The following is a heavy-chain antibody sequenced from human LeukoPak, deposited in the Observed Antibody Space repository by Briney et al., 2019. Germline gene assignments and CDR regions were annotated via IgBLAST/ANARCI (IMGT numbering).Heavy chain of an antibody. D-gene: IGHD3-3*01. CDR3: ARLNPYDFALDY. CDR1: GFTFSSYA. V-gene: IGHV3-30-3*01. CDR2: ISYDGSNK. Sequence: GRSLRLSCAASGFTFSSYAMHWVRQAPGKGLEWVAVISYDGSNKYYADSVKGRFTISRDNSKNTLYLQMNSLRAEDTAVYYCARLNPYDFALDYWGQGTLVTVSS. J-gene: IGHJ4*02.